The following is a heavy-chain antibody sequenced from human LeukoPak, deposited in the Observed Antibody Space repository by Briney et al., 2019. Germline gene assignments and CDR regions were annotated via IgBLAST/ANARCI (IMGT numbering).Heavy chain of an antibody. CDR1: GYTFTSYA. J-gene: IGHJ4*02. CDR2: INAGNGNT. V-gene: IGHV1-3*01. Sequence: GASVKVSCKASGYTFTSYAMHWVRQAPGQRLEWMGWINAGNGNTKYSQKFQGRVTITRDTSASTAYMELSSLRSEDTAVCYCARDSLPYDILTGYGYWGQGTLVTVSS. CDR3: ARDSLPYDILTGYGY. D-gene: IGHD3-9*01.